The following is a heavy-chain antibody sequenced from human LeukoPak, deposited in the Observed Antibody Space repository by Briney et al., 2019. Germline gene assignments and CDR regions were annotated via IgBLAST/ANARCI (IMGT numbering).Heavy chain of an antibody. D-gene: IGHD5-12*01. CDR2: IGAGGTFT. CDR1: AFRFDDHG. V-gene: IGHV3-23*01. J-gene: IGHJ4*02. Sequence: GGSLRLSCAASAFRFDDHGMSWVRQVPGKGLEWVSGIGAGGTFTYYADSVKGRFTIFRDNSRNTLYLQMNSLRAEDTAVFYCARDRSSYEYYFDHWGQGTLVTVSS. CDR3: ARDRSSYEYYFDH.